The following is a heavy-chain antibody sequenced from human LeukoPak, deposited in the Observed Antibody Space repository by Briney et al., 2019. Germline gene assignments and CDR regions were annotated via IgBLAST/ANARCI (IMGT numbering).Heavy chain of an antibody. D-gene: IGHD5-24*01. V-gene: IGHV4-59*01. CDR3: ARGDEGAFDI. CDR2: IYYSGST. CDR1: GGSISSYY. J-gene: IGHJ3*02. Sequence: SGTLSLTCTVSGGSISSYYWSWIRQPPGKGLEWIGYIYYSGSTNYNPSLKSRVTISVDTSKNQFSLKLSSVTAADTAVYYCARGDEGAFDIWGQGTMVTVSS.